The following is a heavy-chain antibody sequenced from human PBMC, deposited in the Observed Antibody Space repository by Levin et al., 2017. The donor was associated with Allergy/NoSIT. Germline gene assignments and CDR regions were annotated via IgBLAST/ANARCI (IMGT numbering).Heavy chain of an antibody. D-gene: IGHD3-10*01. CDR3: ASRASYGSGNGVFENY. Sequence: SETLSLTCAVSGGSISSSNWWSWVRQPPGKGLEWIGEIYHSGSTNYNPSLKSRVTISVDKSKNQFSLKLSSVTAADTAVYYCASRASYGSGNGVFENYWGQGTLVTVSS. CDR1: GGSISSSNW. V-gene: IGHV4-4*02. J-gene: IGHJ4*02. CDR2: IYHSGST.